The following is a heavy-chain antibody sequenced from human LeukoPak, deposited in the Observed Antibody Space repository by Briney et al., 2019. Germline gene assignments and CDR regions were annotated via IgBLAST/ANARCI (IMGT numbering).Heavy chain of an antibody. Sequence: SETLSLTCTVSGGSINNYYWSWIRLPPGKGLEWIGYIHYSGSTNYSPSLKSRVTISVDTSKNQFSLKLTSVTAADTAVYYCARAHYVTMIVEGGISAFDIWGQGTMVTVSS. CDR2: IHYSGST. CDR1: GGSINNYY. CDR3: ARAHYVTMIVEGGISAFDI. D-gene: IGHD3-22*01. J-gene: IGHJ3*02. V-gene: IGHV4-59*01.